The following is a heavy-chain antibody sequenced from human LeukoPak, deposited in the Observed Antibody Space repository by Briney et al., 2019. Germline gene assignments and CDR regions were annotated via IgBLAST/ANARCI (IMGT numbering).Heavy chain of an antibody. J-gene: IGHJ4*02. CDR1: GLNFGESA. CDR2: ISADGGSA. D-gene: IGHD2-21*01. CDR3: AKESGKFDS. Sequence: GGSLRLSCVASGLNFGESAMHWVRQAPGKGLEWVSLISADGGSAFTADSVKGRFSISRDNSKNSLYLQMDSLRSEDTAMYFCAKESGKFDSWGQGTLVVVSS. V-gene: IGHV3-43*02.